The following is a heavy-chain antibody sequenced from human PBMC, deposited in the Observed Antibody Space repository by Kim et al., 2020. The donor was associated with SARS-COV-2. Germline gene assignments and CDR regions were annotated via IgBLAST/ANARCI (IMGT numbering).Heavy chain of an antibody. CDR3: AKEGTYYYGSGSCGFDY. D-gene: IGHD3-10*01. CDR2: ISYDGSNK. Sequence: GGSLRLSCAASGFTFSSYGMHWVRQAPGKGLEWVAVISYDGSNKYYADSVKGRFTISRDNSKNTLYLQMNSLRAEDTAVYYCAKEGTYYYGSGSCGFDYWGQGTLVTVSS. J-gene: IGHJ4*02. V-gene: IGHV3-30*18. CDR1: GFTFSSYG.